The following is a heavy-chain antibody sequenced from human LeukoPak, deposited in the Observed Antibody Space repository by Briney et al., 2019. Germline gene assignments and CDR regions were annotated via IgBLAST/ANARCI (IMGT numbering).Heavy chain of an antibody. CDR2: ISDSGGST. J-gene: IGHJ3*02. V-gene: IGHV3-23*01. CDR1: GFIFSSYA. Sequence: GGSLRLSCAASGFIFSSYAMTWVRQAPGKGLEWVSAISDSGGSTYYADSVKGRFTISRDNSKNTLYLQMDSLRAEDTAVYYCARGRVVGATTHDAFDIWGQGTMVTVSS. D-gene: IGHD1-26*01. CDR3: ARGRVVGATTHDAFDI.